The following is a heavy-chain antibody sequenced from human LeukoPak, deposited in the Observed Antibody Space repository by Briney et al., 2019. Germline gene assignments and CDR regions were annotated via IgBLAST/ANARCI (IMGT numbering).Heavy chain of an antibody. Sequence: GGSLRLSCAASGFTFSSYWMTWVRQAPGKGLEWVANIKLDGSEKYYVDSVKGRLTISIDNAKNSLYLQMNSLRAEDTAVYYCAIRGSPMVRNYWGQGTLVTVSS. D-gene: IGHD3-10*01. CDR1: GFTFSSYW. CDR2: IKLDGSEK. CDR3: AIRGSPMVRNY. J-gene: IGHJ4*02. V-gene: IGHV3-7*01.